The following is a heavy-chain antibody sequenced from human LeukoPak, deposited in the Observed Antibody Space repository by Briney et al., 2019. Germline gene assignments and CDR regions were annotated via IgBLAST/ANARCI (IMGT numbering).Heavy chain of an antibody. D-gene: IGHD2-2*01. V-gene: IGHV3-23*01. Sequence: GGSLRLSCAASGFTFSSYAMSWVRQAPGKGLEWVSAISGSGGSTYYADSVKGRFTISRDNSKNTLYLQMNSLRAEDTAVYYCAKDKFGRYCSSTSCYAYDYWGQGTLVTVS. CDR3: AKDKFGRYCSSTSCYAYDY. J-gene: IGHJ4*02. CDR1: GFTFSSYA. CDR2: ISGSGGST.